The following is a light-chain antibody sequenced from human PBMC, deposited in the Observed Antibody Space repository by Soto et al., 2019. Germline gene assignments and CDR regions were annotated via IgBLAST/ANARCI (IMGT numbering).Light chain of an antibody. J-gene: IGKJ5*01. CDR3: QQSYSTPIT. CDR2: KAS. V-gene: IGKV1-5*03. CDR1: QTISSW. Sequence: IQITQSASTLSGSVGDRVTITCRASQTISSWLAWYQQKPGKAPKLLIYKASTLKSGVPSRFSGSGSGTDFTLTISSLQPEDFATYYCQQSYSTPITFGQGTRLEI.